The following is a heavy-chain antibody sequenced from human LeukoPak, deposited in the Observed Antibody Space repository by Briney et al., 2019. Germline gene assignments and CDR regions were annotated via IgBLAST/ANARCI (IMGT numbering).Heavy chain of an antibody. Sequence: SETLSLTCAVSGYSISSGYYWGWIRQPPGKGLEWIGSIYYSGSSYYNPSLRSRVTISVDTSKNELSLKVSSVTAADTAVYYCARLWGHSYGYSDYWGQGTLVTVSS. CDR1: GYSISSGYY. CDR2: IYYSGSS. D-gene: IGHD5-18*01. V-gene: IGHV4-38-2*01. CDR3: ARLWGHSYGYSDY. J-gene: IGHJ4*02.